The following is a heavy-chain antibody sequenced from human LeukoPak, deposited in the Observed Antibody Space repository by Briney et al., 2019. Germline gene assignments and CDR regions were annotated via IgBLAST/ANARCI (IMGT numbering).Heavy chain of an antibody. CDR1: GGSLSSYY. D-gene: IGHD6-19*01. V-gene: IGHV4-59*07. Sequence: PSDTLSLTCTVWGGSLSSYYWSWMRQPPGKGLEGSGYIYYSGSTNYNPSLKSRVTISVDTSKNQFSLQLSSVTAADTAVYYCASFLAVAGTFSFDYWGQGTLVTVSS. J-gene: IGHJ4*02. CDR3: ASFLAVAGTFSFDY. CDR2: IYYSGST.